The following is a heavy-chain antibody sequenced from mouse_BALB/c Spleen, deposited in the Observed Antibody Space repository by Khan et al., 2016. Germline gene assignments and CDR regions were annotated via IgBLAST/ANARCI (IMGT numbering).Heavy chain of an antibody. J-gene: IGHJ3*01. Sequence: EVKLLESGPGLVKPSQSLSLACTVTGYSITSDYAWNWIRQFPGNKLEWMGYIGYSGSTTYNPSLKSRISITRDSSKNQFFLQLSSVTTEDTATXYCALLRLPYWGQGTLVTVSA. CDR1: GYSITSDYA. V-gene: IGHV3-2*02. CDR3: ALLRLPY. D-gene: IGHD1-2*01. CDR2: IGYSGST.